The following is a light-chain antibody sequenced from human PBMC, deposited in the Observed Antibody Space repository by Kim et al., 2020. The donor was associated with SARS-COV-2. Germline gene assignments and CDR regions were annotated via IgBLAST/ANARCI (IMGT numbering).Light chain of an antibody. V-gene: IGLV3-1*01. CDR2: EDN. Sequence: SYELTQPPSMSVSPGQTATITCSGDKLGDRYACWYQQKPGQSPVLVMYEDNKRPSGIPERFSGSNSGNTATLTISGTQAMDEADYYCQAWDSSTWIFGGGTQLTVL. CDR3: QAWDSSTWI. CDR1: KLGDRY. J-gene: IGLJ2*01.